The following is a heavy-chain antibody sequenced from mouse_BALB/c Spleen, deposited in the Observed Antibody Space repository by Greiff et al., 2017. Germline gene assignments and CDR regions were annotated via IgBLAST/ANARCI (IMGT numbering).Heavy chain of an antibody. D-gene: IGHD2-1*01. CDR3: ARSTMGKFDY. Sequence: EVKVVESGGELVKPGGSLKLSCAASGFTFSSYGMSWVRQTPDKRLEWVATISSGGSYTYYPDSVKGRFTISRDNAKNTLYLQMSSLKSEDTAMYYCARSTMGKFDYWGQGTTLTVSS. V-gene: IGHV5-6*01. CDR2: ISSGGSYT. J-gene: IGHJ2*01. CDR1: GFTFSSYG.